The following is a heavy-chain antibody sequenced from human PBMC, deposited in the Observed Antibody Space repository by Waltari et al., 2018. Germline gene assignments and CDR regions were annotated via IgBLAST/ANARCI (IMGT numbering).Heavy chain of an antibody. CDR1: GFTFSPAW. Sequence: EVQVVESGGGLVKPGESLRLSCAASGFTFSPAWMNWVRQPPGKGLEWVGRIQSGGTTDYSAPVKGRFSISRDDSKNMLYLQMNSLKTEDTAVYYCTIDLPGEGQRMVQVDYWGQGTLVTVSS. CDR2: IQSGGTT. J-gene: IGHJ4*02. CDR3: TIDLPGEGQRMVQVDY. V-gene: IGHV3-15*07. D-gene: IGHD6-19*01.